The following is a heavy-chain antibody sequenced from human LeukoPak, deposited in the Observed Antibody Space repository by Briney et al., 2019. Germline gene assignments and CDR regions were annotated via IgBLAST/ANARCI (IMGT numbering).Heavy chain of an antibody. Sequence: ASVKVSCKASGGTFSSYAISWVRQAPGQGLEWMGGIIPILGTANYAQKFQGRVTITADESTSTAYMELSSLRSEDTAVYYCASGYYDSSGYYHHYFDYWGQGTLVTVSS. V-gene: IGHV1-69*13. CDR1: GGTFSSYA. CDR3: ASGYYDSSGYYHHYFDY. J-gene: IGHJ4*02. D-gene: IGHD3-22*01. CDR2: IIPILGTA.